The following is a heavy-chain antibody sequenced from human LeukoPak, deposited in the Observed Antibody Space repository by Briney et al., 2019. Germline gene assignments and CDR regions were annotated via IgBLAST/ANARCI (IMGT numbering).Heavy chain of an antibody. V-gene: IGHV7-4-1*02. CDR2: INTNTGNP. CDR3: ARSWGIAAAGTVYYFDY. J-gene: IGHJ4*02. Sequence: ASVKVSCKASGYTFTSYAMNWVRQAPGQGLESMVWINTNTGNPTYAQGFTGRFVFSLDTSVSTAYLQISSLKAEDTAVYYCARSWGIAAAGTVYYFDYWGQGTLVTVSS. CDR1: GYTFTSYA. D-gene: IGHD6-13*01.